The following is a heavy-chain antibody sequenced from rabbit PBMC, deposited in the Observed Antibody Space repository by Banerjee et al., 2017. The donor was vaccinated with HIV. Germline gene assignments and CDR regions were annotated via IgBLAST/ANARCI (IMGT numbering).Heavy chain of an antibody. CDR1: GFIFSSYA. Sequence: QEQLVESGGGLVQPGGSLKLSCKASGFIFSSYAVHWVRQAPGKGLEWIACIHIKSGDTYYATWAKGRFTISKTSSTTVTLQMTSLTAADTATYFCARDYAGNDGYTFNLWGPGTLVTVS. D-gene: IGHD4-2*01. J-gene: IGHJ4*01. CDR2: IHIKSGDT. CDR3: ARDYAGNDGYTFNL. V-gene: IGHV1S45*01.